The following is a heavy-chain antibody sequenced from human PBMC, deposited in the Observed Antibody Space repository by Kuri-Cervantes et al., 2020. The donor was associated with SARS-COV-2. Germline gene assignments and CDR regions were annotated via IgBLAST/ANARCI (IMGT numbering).Heavy chain of an antibody. CDR2: IYSGGST. V-gene: IGHV3-53*01. CDR1: GFTVSSNY. J-gene: IGHJ4*02. Sequence: LTCAASGFTVSSNYMSWVRQAPGKGLEWVSVIYSGGSTYYADSVKGRFTISRDNSKNTLYLQMNSLRAEDTAVYYCARVISGYCTNGVCPYYFDYWGQGTLVTVSS. CDR3: ARVISGYCTNGVCPYYFDY. D-gene: IGHD2-8*01.